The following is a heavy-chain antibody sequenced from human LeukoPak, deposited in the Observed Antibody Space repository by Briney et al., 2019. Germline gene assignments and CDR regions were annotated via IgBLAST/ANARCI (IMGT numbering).Heavy chain of an antibody. CDR3: AGTTGTTDYYYYYMDV. J-gene: IGHJ6*03. CDR1: GGTISSYA. CDR2: IIPIFGTA. V-gene: IGHV1-69*05. D-gene: IGHD1-1*01. Sequence: ASVKVFCKASGGTISSYAISWVRQAPGQGLECMGGIIPIFGTANYAQKFQGRVTITTDESTSTAYMELSSLRSEDTAVYYCAGTTGTTDYYYYYMDVWGKGTTVTVSS.